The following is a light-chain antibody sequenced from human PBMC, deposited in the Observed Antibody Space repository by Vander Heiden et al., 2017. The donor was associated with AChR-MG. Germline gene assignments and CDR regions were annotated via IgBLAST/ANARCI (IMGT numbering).Light chain of an antibody. CDR2: DVG. V-gene: IGLV2-11*01. Sequence: QSALTPPRSVSGSPAPSVPISCTGTSSDLGSYNYVSWFQQHPGKAPKLLIYDVGKRPSGVPDRFSGSKSGNTASLTISGLQAEDEADYYCCSYAGNYISVVFGGGTKLTVL. CDR3: CSYAGNYISVV. J-gene: IGLJ2*01. CDR1: SSDLGSYNY.